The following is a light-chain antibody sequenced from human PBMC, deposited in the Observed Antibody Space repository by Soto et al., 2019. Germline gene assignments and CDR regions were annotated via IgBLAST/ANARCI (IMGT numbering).Light chain of an antibody. J-gene: IGKJ2*01. CDR2: DAS. CDR1: QSVSSY. Sequence: EIVLTQSPATLSLSPGERATLSCRASQSVSSYLAWYQQKPGQAPRLLIHDASNRATGIPARFSGRGSGTDFTLTISSLEPEDFAVYYCQQRSNWLYTFGQGTKLEIK. CDR3: QQRSNWLYT. V-gene: IGKV3-11*01.